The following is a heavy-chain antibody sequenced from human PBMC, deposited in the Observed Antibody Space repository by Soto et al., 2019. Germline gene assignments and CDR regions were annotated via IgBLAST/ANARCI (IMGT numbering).Heavy chain of an antibody. CDR1: GFTFSSYA. V-gene: IGHV3-64D*06. J-gene: IGHJ4*02. Sequence: PWGSLRLSCSASGFTFSSYAMHWVRQAPGKGLEYVSAISSNGGSTYYADSVKGRFTISRDNSKNTLYLQMSSLRAEDTAVYYCVKVLQGAYYYDKGDYWGQGTLVTVSS. D-gene: IGHD3-22*01. CDR3: VKVLQGAYYYDKGDY. CDR2: ISSNGGST.